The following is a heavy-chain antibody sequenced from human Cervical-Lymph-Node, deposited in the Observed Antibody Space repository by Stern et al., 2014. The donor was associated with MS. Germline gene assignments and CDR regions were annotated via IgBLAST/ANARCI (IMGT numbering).Heavy chain of an antibody. CDR3: ARDVNGATTYFDY. V-gene: IGHV1-46*01. Sequence: VQLVQSGAEVKKPGASVKVSCKASGYTFTSYYMHWVRQAPGQGLEWMGISNLSGGKTTYAQKFQGRGTMTRDTSTSTVYMELKSLRSEATAVYYCARDVNGATTYFDYWGQGALVTVSS. J-gene: IGHJ4*02. CDR2: SNLSGGKT. D-gene: IGHD1-26*01. CDR1: GYTFTSYY.